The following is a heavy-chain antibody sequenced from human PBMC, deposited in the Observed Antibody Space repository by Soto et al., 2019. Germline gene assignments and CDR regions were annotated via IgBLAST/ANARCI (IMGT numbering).Heavy chain of an antibody. D-gene: IGHD3-3*01. J-gene: IGHJ4*02. CDR1: GFSFINAW. Sequence: EVQLVESGGGLVKPGGSLRLSCAASGFSFINAWMSWVRQAPGKGLEWVGRIKTKADAGTTDYAAPVKDRFTISRDDSQAPLYLQMNSLKTEDPAVYYCTTDRDFWGGYYSFDYWGQGTLVTVSS. V-gene: IGHV3-15*01. CDR2: IKTKADAGTT. CDR3: TTDRDFWGGYYSFDY.